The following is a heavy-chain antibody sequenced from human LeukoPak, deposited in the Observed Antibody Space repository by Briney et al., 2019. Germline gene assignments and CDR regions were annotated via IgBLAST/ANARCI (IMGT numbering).Heavy chain of an antibody. V-gene: IGHV3-13*01. Sequence: GGSLGLSCAASGFTFSSYDMHWVRQATGKGLEWVSAIGTAGDTYYPGSVKGRFTISRENAKNSLYLQMNSLRAGDTAVYYCARTREGQAFDYWGQGTLVTVSS. CDR2: IGTAGDT. CDR3: ARTREGQAFDY. J-gene: IGHJ4*02. CDR1: GFTFSSYD.